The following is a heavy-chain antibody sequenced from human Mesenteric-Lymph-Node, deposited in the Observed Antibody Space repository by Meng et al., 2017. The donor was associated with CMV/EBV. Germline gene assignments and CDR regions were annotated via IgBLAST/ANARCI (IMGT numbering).Heavy chain of an antibody. D-gene: IGHD2-2*01. V-gene: IGHV4-61*01. J-gene: IGHJ5*02. CDR3: ARVLVYCSSTNCFNWFDP. Sequence: SSDTYYWSWIRPPPGKGLECIGYIYYSGSPNYNPSLKSRVTISVDTSKNQFSLKLSSVTAADTAVYYCARVLVYCSSTNCFNWFDPWGQGTLVTVSS. CDR1: SSDTYY. CDR2: IYYSGSP.